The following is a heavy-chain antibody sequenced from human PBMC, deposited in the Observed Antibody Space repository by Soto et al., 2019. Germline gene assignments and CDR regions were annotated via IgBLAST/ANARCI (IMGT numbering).Heavy chain of an antibody. CDR3: ARSVYGDYETFDY. CDR2: IYHSGST. Sequence: QLQLQESGSGLVKPSQTLSLTCAVSGGSISSGGYSGSWIRQPPGKGLEWIGYIYHSGSTYYNPSLKSRVTISVDRSKNQFSLKLSSVTAADTAVYYCARSVYGDYETFDYWGQGTLVTVSS. D-gene: IGHD4-17*01. J-gene: IGHJ4*02. CDR1: GGSISSGGYS. V-gene: IGHV4-30-2*01.